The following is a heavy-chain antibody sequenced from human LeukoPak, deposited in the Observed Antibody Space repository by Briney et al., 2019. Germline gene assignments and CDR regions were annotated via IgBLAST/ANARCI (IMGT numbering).Heavy chain of an antibody. D-gene: IGHD6-25*01. CDR1: GFIFRSYW. Sequence: GGFLRLSCAATGFIFRSYWMSWVRQAPGKGLEWVVNIKEDGSEKSYVDSVKGRFTISRDNAKNSLSLQMNTLRAEDTAVYYCARGRSWGGPSGRPRGFDYCGQGTLVIVSS. V-gene: IGHV3-7*05. CDR2: IKEDGSEK. J-gene: IGHJ4*02. CDR3: ARGRSWGGPSGRPRGFDY.